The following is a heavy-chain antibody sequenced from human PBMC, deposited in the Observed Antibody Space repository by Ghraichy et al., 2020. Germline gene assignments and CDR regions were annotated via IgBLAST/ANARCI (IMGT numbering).Heavy chain of an antibody. CDR1: GFTFSSYS. CDR3: ARAIIFDYGDYVGSAAENNWYFDL. V-gene: IGHV3-21*01. D-gene: IGHD4-17*01. Sequence: GGSLRLSCAASGFTFSSYSMNWVRQAPGKGLEWVSSISSSSSYIYYADSVKGRFTISRDNAKNSLYLQMNSLRAEDTAVYYCARAIIFDYGDYVGSAAENNWYFDLWGRGTLVTVSS. J-gene: IGHJ2*01. CDR2: ISSSSSYI.